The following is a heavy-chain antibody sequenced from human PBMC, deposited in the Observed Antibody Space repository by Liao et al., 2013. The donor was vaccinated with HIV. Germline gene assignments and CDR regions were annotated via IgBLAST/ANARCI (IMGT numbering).Heavy chain of an antibody. CDR2: ISGSGTT. J-gene: IGHJ4*02. CDR1: GGSIGRYY. V-gene: IGHV4-4*07. D-gene: IGHD3-9*01. CDR3: ARDSLRGKFDS. Sequence: QVRLQESGPGLVKPSETLSLSCNISGGSIGRYYWTWIRQAAGQGLEWIGLISGSGTTTYNPSLKSRVTMSVGTSENQFSLKLSSVTAADTAVYYCARDSLRGKFDSWGQGTLVTVSS.